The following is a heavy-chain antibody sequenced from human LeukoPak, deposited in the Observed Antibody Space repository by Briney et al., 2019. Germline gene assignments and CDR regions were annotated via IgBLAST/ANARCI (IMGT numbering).Heavy chain of an antibody. CDR3: ARMELWFGELSAFDY. V-gene: IGHV1-18*01. J-gene: IGHJ4*02. CDR2: ISAYNGNT. CDR1: GYTFTSYG. Sequence: GASVTVSCKASGYTFTSYGISWVRQAPGQGLEWMGWISAYNGNTNYAQKLQGRVTMTTDTSTSTAYMELRSLRSDDTAVYYCARMELWFGELSAFDYWGQGTLVTVSS. D-gene: IGHD3-10*01.